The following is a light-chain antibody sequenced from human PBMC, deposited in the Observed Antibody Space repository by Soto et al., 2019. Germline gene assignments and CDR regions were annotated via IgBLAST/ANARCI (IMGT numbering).Light chain of an antibody. CDR2: SNN. J-gene: IGLJ3*02. Sequence: QSVLTQPPSASGTPGQTVTISCSGSSSNIGSNTVNWYQQLPGAAPKLLIYSNNQRPSGVPDRFSGSKSGTSASLAISGLQSEDEADYYCAPWDDSLNGPVFGGGTKVTVL. CDR1: SSNIGSNT. CDR3: APWDDSLNGPV. V-gene: IGLV1-44*01.